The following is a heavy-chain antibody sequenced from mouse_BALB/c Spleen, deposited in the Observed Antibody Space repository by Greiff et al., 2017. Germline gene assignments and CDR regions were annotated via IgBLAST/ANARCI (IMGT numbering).Heavy chain of an antibody. CDR3: ARRGSSRDYAMDY. J-gene: IGHJ4*01. V-gene: IGHV5-6*02. CDR1: GFTFSSYG. CDR2: ISSGGSYT. D-gene: IGHD1-1*01. Sequence: EVKLMESGGDLVKPGGSLKLSCAASGFTFSSYGMSWVRQTPDKRLEWVATISSGGSYTYYPDSVKGRFTISRDNAKNTLYLQMSSLKSEDTAMYYCARRGSSRDYAMDYWGQGTSVTVSS.